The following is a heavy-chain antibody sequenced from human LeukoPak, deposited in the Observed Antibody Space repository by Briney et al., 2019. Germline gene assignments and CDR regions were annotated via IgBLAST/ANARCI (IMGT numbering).Heavy chain of an antibody. D-gene: IGHD2-2*01. V-gene: IGHV3-21*01. CDR3: ARDHCSSTSCFPSGTNYFDS. CDR2: ISSNRDYI. CDR1: GFTFSSYT. J-gene: IGHJ4*02. Sequence: PGGSLRLSCVASGFTFSSYTMNWVRQAPGKGLEWVSSISSNRDYIYNADSVKGRFTISRDNAKNSLYLQMNSLKAEDTAVYYCARDHCSSTSCFPSGTNYFDSWGQGTPVTVSS.